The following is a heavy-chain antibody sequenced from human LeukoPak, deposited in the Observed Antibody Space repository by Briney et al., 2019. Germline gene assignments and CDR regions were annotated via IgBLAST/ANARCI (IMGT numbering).Heavy chain of an antibody. D-gene: IGHD3-22*01. CDR2: ISGCGDTT. CDR1: AFTFNSYG. Sequence: PGGSLRLSCAASAFTFNSYGMSWVRQAPGRGLEWVSAISGCGDTTYYADSVRGRFTISRDNSRNTLYLQMNSLRAEDPAVYYCAKIARYYDSSGYPDLDPFDIWGQGTRVTVSS. V-gene: IGHV3-23*01. J-gene: IGHJ3*02. CDR3: AKIARYYDSSGYPDLDPFDI.